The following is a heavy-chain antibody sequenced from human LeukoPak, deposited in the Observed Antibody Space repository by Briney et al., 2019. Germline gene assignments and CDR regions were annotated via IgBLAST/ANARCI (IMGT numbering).Heavy chain of an antibody. Sequence: GGSLRLSCVAFGFTFSSYDMYWVRQAPGKGLKYVSHISSNGGSTYYADSVKGRFTISRDDFKNMLYLQMGSLRAEDMAVYYCARATSSASTDYGGNEPLDYWGQGTLVSVSS. CDR3: ARATSSASTDYGGNEPLDY. D-gene: IGHD4-23*01. V-gene: IGHV3-64*02. CDR1: GFTFSSYD. CDR2: ISSNGGST. J-gene: IGHJ4*02.